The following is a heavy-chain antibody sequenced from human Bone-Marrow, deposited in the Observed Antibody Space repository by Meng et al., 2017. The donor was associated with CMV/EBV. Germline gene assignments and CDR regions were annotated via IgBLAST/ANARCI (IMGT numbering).Heavy chain of an antibody. CDR2: IRYDGSNK. V-gene: IGHV3-30*02. D-gene: IGHD6-13*01. Sequence: GESLKISCAASGFTFSSYGMHWVRQAPGKGLEWVAFIRYDGSNKYYADSVKGRFTISRDNSKNTLYLQMNSLRAEDTAVYYCAKDIAAAGVDYWGEATLVTASS. CDR3: AKDIAAAGVDY. J-gene: IGHJ4*02. CDR1: GFTFSSYG.